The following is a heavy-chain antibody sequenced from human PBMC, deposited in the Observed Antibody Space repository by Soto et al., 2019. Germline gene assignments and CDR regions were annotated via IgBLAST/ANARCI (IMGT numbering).Heavy chain of an antibody. CDR3: ARDHCSGGSCYRGDAFDI. D-gene: IGHD2-15*01. J-gene: IGHJ3*02. CDR2: INPNSGGT. CDR1: GYTFTGYY. V-gene: IGHV1-2*04. Sequence: QVQLVQSGAEVKKPGASVKVSCKASGYTFTGYYMHWVRQAHGQGLEWMGWINPNSGGTNYAQKFQGWVTMTRDTSISTAYMELSRLRSDDTAVYYCARDHCSGGSCYRGDAFDIWGQGTMVTVSS.